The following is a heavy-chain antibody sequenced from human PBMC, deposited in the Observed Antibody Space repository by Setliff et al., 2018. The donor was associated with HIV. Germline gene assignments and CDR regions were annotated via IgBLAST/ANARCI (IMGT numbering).Heavy chain of an antibody. D-gene: IGHD1-26*01. CDR2: IYTSGST. CDR3: ARHEWAVGSLYYFDY. CDR1: GGTISSYY. J-gene: IGHJ4*02. V-gene: IGHV4-4*09. Sequence: SETLSLTGSVSGGTISSYYWSRIRQPPGKGLAWIGYIYTSGSTNYNPSLKSRVTISEDTSKNQFSLKLGSVTAADTAVYYCARHEWAVGSLYYFDYWGQGTLVTVSS.